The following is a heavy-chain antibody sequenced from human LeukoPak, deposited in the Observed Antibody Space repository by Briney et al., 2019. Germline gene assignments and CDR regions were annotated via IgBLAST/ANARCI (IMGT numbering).Heavy chain of an antibody. CDR1: GFTFSSYA. D-gene: IGHD1-26*01. J-gene: IGHJ1*01. CDR3: VKKVVVGATSPYSDFQD. V-gene: IGHV3-23*01. Sequence: GESLRLSCIASGFTFSSYAMGWVRQAPGKGLDWVSAISGSGVTTHYAGSVQGRFSISRDNSKNTLYLQMNGLRVEDTALYYCVKKVVVGATSPYSDFQDWGQGTLVTVSS. CDR2: ISGSGVTT.